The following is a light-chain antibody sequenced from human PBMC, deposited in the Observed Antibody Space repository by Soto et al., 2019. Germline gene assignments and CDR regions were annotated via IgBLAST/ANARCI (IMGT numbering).Light chain of an antibody. CDR1: SSDVGGYNY. CDR2: DVS. V-gene: IGLV2-14*03. J-gene: IGLJ1*01. CDR3: SSFTSSSTRV. Sequence: ALTQPASVSGSPGLSIAISCTGTSSDVGGYNYVSWYQQHPGKAPKLIIYDVSNRPSGVSNRFSGSKSGNTASLTISGLQAEDEADYYCSSFTSSSTRVFGTGTKVTVL.